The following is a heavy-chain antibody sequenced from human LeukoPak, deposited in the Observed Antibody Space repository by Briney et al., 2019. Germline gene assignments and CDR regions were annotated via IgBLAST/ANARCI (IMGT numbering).Heavy chain of an antibody. J-gene: IGHJ4*02. CDR2: ISSSGSTI. V-gene: IGHV3-11*04. CDR3: ARDLAQQQLGDPDQGHY. CDR1: GFTFSDYY. Sequence: GGSLRLSCAASGFTFSDYYMSWIRQAPGKGLEWVSYISSSGSTIYYADSVKGRFTISRDNAKNSLYLQMNSLRAEDTAVYYCARDLAQQQLGDPDQGHYWGQGTLVTVSS. D-gene: IGHD6-13*01.